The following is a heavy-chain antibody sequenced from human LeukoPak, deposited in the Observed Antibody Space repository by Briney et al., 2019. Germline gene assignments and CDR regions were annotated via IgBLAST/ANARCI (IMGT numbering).Heavy chain of an antibody. D-gene: IGHD5-12*01. CDR3: ARGDERRGYSGYDGRWSYFDY. Sequence: SETLSLTCAVYGGSFSGYYWSWIRQPPGKGLEWIGEINHSGSTNYNPSLKSRVTISVDTSKNQFSLKLSSVTAADTAVYYCARGDERRGYSGYDGRWSYFDYGGQGTLVTVSS. V-gene: IGHV4-34*01. CDR1: GGSFSGYY. J-gene: IGHJ4*02. CDR2: INHSGST.